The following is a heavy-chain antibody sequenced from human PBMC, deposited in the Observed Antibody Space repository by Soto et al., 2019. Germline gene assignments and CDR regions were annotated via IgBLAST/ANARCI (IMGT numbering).Heavy chain of an antibody. Sequence: SETLSLTCAVYGGSFSGYYWSWIRQPPGKGLEWIGEINHSGSTNYNPSLKSRVTISVDTSKNQFSLKLSSVTAADTAVYYCARFCGGSCIYYYYGMDVWGQGTTVTVSS. V-gene: IGHV4-34*01. CDR3: ARFCGGSCIYYYYGMDV. J-gene: IGHJ6*02. D-gene: IGHD2-15*01. CDR1: GGSFSGYY. CDR2: INHSGST.